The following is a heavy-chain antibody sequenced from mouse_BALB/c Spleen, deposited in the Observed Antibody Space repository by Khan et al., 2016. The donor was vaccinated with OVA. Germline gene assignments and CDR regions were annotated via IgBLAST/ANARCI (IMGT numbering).Heavy chain of an antibody. CDR3: ARDTYFAY. CDR1: GYSIPSDYA. V-gene: IGHV3-2*02. J-gene: IGHJ3*01. D-gene: IGHD2-10*01. CDR2: ITYSGST. Sequence: EVQLQESGPGLVKPSQSLSLTCTVTGYSIPSDYAWNWIRQFPGNKLEWMGFITYSGSTAYNPSLKSRTSITRDTSKNQFFLHLNSVTPEDPATYYCARDTYFAYWGQGTLVTVSA.